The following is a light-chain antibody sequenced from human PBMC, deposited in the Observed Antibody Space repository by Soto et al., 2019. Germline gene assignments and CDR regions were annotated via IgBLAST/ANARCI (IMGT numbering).Light chain of an antibody. CDR1: EKINKW. CDR3: HQCNSYPWT. Sequence: DIQMTQSPSTLSASVGDSVTITCRASEKINKWLAWYQQKPGKAPKLLISDASSLESGVPSRLSGSGSATEFTLTIISLQPADFATYYCHQCNSYPWTFGQGTKVEIK. J-gene: IGKJ1*01. V-gene: IGKV1-5*01. CDR2: DAS.